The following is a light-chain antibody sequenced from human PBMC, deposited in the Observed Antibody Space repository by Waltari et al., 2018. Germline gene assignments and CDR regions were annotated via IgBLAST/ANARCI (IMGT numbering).Light chain of an antibody. CDR3: QVWDSGTAV. J-gene: IGLJ7*01. CDR1: NIGGKN. V-gene: IGLV3-9*01. CDR2: RDK. Sequence: SYDLTQPPSVSVALGQTARISCGGNNIGGKNVHWYQQKAGQAPLLVIYRDKNRPSRIPERFSGSNSESTATLTISRAQAADEADYYCQVWDSGTAVFGGGTQLTVL.